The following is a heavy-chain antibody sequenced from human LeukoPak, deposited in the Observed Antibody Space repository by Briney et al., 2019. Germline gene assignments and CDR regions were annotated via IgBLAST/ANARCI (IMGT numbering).Heavy chain of an antibody. J-gene: IGHJ6*03. CDR2: IFTSGIISGNT. CDR3: ARLAGGYSLYYYYYYMDV. D-gene: IGHD5-18*01. Sequence: PSETLSLTCTVSGGSTSSYYWSWIRQPPGKGLEWIGRIFTSGIISGNTNYNPSLESRVTMSVDASKNQFSLKLSSVTAADTAVYYCARLAGGYSLYYYYYYMDVWGKGTTVTISS. V-gene: IGHV4-4*07. CDR1: GGSTSSYY.